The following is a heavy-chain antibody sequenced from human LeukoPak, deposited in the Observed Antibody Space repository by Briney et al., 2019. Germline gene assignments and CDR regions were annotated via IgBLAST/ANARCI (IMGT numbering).Heavy chain of an antibody. CDR3: ARATYYDILTGYLYYYYGMDV. CDR2: IIPIFGTA. CDR1: GGTFSSYA. D-gene: IGHD3-9*01. J-gene: IGHJ6*04. Sequence: SVKVSCKPSGGTFSSYAISWVRQAPGQGLEWMGGIIPIFGTANYAQKFQGRVTITADKSTSTAYMELSSLRSEDTAVYYCARATYYDILTGYLYYYYGMDVWGKGTTVTVSS. V-gene: IGHV1-69*06.